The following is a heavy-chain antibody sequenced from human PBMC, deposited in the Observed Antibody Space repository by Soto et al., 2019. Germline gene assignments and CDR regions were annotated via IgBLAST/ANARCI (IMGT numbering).Heavy chain of an antibody. V-gene: IGHV4-34*02. CDR2: INHTGGT. J-gene: IGHJ5*02. CDR3: ATRITVFGLLIPPFDP. CDR1: GGSVNGYY. D-gene: IGHD3-3*01. Sequence: QVHRQQWGAGLLKPSETLSLTCAVYGGSVNGYYWNWIRQPPGKGLEWIGEINHTGGTHYNPSLKSRVTMSVDTSTNQFSLRLSSVTAADTAIYYCATRITVFGLLIPPFDPWGQGTQVTVSS.